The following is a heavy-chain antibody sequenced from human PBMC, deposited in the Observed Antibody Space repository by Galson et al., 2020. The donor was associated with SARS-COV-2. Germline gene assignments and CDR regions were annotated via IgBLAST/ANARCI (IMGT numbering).Heavy chain of an antibody. CDR2: ITYDGSNK. V-gene: IGHV3-30*18. J-gene: IGHJ4*02. Sequence: GGSLRLSCAASGFTFSSYGMNWVRQAPGKGLEWVADITYDGSNKYYADSVKGRFTISRDNSKNTLYLQMNSLRAEDTAVYYCAKDREPAARTRVIGYWGQGTRVTVSS. CDR1: GFTFSSYG. D-gene: IGHD3-16*02. CDR3: AKDREPAARTRVIGY.